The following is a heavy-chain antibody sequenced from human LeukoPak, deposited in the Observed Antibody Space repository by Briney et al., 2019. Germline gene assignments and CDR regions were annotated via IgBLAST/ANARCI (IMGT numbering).Heavy chain of an antibody. J-gene: IGHJ4*02. CDR2: IKQDGSEK. Sequence: HTGGSLRLSCAASGFSFYSYWITWVRQAPGKGLEWVANIKQDGSEKYHVDSVKGRFTISRDNAKRSLYLQMNSLRAEDTAVYYCARGAFGQFHWGQGTLVTVSS. CDR3: ARGAFGQFH. CDR1: GFSFYSYW. V-gene: IGHV3-7*03. D-gene: IGHD3-10*01.